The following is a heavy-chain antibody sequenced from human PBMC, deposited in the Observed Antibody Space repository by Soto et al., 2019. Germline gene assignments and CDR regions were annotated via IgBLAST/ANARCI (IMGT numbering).Heavy chain of an antibody. D-gene: IGHD3-22*01. CDR2: ISSSAVYI. Sequence: GGSLRLSCAASGFNFITYSLNWVRQAPGKGLEWVASISSSAVYIDYADSVKGRFTISRDNANNSLYLQMNSLRAEDTATYYCVRDGLDYYDTERLYFDKWGQGTQVTVSS. V-gene: IGHV3-21*01. J-gene: IGHJ4*02. CDR3: VRDGLDYYDTERLYFDK. CDR1: GFNFITYS.